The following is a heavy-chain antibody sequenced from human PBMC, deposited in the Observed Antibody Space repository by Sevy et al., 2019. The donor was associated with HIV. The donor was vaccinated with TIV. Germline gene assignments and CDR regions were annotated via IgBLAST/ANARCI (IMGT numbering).Heavy chain of an antibody. CDR1: GFTFTSYA. J-gene: IGHJ3*02. CDR3: AKDIVVVVGDAFDI. CDR2: ISGSESST. Sequence: GGSLRLSCAASGFTFTSYAMSWVRHAPGKGLEWVSAISGSESSTYYADSVKGRFTISRDNSKNTLYLQMNNLRAEDTALYYCAKDIVVVVGDAFDIWGQGTMVTVSS. D-gene: IGHD2-2*01. V-gene: IGHV3-23*01.